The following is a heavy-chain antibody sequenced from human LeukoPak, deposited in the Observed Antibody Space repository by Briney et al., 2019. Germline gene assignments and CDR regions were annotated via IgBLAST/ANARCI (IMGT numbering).Heavy chain of an antibody. D-gene: IGHD1-7*01. CDR2: ISGGGTNT. CDR1: GFTFSSYA. V-gene: IGHV3-23*01. Sequence: GXSXRLSCAASGFTFSSYAMTWVRQAPGKGLEWVSIISGGGTNTYYADSVKGRFTISRDNCKRTLYLQMNSLRAEDTAVYYCAKDPPGKLELHYFDYWGQGTLVTVSS. CDR3: AKDPPGKLELHYFDY. J-gene: IGHJ4*02.